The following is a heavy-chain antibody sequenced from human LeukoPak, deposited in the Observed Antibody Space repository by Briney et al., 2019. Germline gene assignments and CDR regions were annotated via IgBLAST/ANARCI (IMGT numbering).Heavy chain of an antibody. CDR3: ARGYDSSGYYDY. Sequence: PSETLSLTCAGYGGSFSGYYWSWIRQPPGKGLEWIGEINHSGSTNYNPSLKSRVTISVDTSKNQFSLKLSSVTAADTAVYYCARGYDSSGYYDYWGQGTLVTVSS. CDR1: GGSFSGYY. CDR2: INHSGST. J-gene: IGHJ4*02. D-gene: IGHD3-22*01. V-gene: IGHV4-34*01.